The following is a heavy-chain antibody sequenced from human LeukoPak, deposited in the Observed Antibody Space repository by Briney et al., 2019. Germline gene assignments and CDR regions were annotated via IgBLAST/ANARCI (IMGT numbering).Heavy chain of an antibody. CDR2: ISWNSGSI. J-gene: IGHJ3*02. V-gene: IGHV3-9*01. D-gene: IGHD6-13*01. CDR1: GFTFDDYA. Sequence: GGSLRLSCAASGFTFDDYAMHWVRQAPGKGLEWVSGISWNSGSIGYADSVKGRFTIFRDNAKNSLYLQMNSLRAEDTALYYCAKSAAAAGIKAFDIWGQGTMVTVSS. CDR3: AKSAAAAGIKAFDI.